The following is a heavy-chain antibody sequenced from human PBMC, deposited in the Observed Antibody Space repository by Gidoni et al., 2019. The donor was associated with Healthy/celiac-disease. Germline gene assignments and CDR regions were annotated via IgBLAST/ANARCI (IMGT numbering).Heavy chain of an antibody. CDR3: ARAYGGSWGNYYYYGMDV. CDR2: ISSSGSNI. J-gene: IGHJ6*02. CDR1: GSPFSEYF. Sequence: VPLVESGGGWVKPVVSLRLSCTASGSPFSEYFMSWFRQAPGKGLEWVSYISSSGSNIYYADSVKGRFTISRDNAKNSLYLQMNSLRAEDTAVYYCARAYGGSWGNYYYYGMDVWGQGTTVTVSS. D-gene: IGHD2-15*01. V-gene: IGHV3-11*01.